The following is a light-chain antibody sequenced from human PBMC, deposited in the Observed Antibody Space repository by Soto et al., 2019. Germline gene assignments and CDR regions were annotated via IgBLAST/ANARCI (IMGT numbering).Light chain of an antibody. CDR1: QSISTW. J-gene: IGKJ1*01. Sequence: DIQMTQSPSTLSASAGDRVTIGCRASQSISTWLAWYQQRPGKAPHLLIYDASYLESGVPSRFSGSGSGTEFTLTISSLQHDDVATYYCQQYNTYSGTWTFGQGTKVEIK. CDR2: DAS. V-gene: IGKV1-5*01. CDR3: QQYNTYSGTWT.